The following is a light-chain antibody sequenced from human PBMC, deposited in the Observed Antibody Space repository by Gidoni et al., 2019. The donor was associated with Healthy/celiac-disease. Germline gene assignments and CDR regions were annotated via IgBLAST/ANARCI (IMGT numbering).Light chain of an antibody. V-gene: IGKV3-20*01. CDR3: QQYGSSPPWT. CDR1: QRVSSSY. Sequence: EIVLTQSPGTLSVSPGERATLSCSASQRVSSSYLAWYQQKPGQAPRLLIYGASSRATGIPDRFSGSGSGTDFTPTISRLEPEDFAVYYCQQYGSSPPWTFGQGTKVEIK. CDR2: GAS. J-gene: IGKJ1*01.